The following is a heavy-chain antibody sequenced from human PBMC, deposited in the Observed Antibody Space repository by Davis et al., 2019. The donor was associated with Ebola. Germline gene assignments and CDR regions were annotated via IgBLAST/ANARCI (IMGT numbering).Heavy chain of an antibody. CDR3: ARRFNTFGGWFDS. CDR1: GDSISSNRFY. D-gene: IGHD2/OR15-2a*01. Sequence: SETLSLTCTVSGDSISSNRFYWGWIRQHPGKGLEWIGTIDYTGTTYYNPSLKSRVTISADTSKNQFSLKLNFVTAADTAIYYCARRFNTFGGWFDSWGQGTLVTVSS. V-gene: IGHV4-39*01. J-gene: IGHJ5*01. CDR2: IDYTGTT.